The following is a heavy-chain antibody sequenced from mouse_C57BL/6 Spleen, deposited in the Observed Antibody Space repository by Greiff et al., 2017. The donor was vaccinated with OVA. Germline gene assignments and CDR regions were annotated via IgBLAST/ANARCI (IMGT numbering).Heavy chain of an antibody. V-gene: IGHV3-6*01. CDR3: AREKGLGLFAY. CDR2: ISYDGSN. Sequence: ESGPGLVKPSQSLSLTCSVPGYSITSGYYWNWIRQFPGNKLEWMGYISYDGSNNYNPSLKNRISITRDTSKNQFFLKLNSVTTEDTATYYCAREKGLGLFAYWGQGTLVTVSA. J-gene: IGHJ3*01. CDR1: GYSITSGYY. D-gene: IGHD4-1*01.